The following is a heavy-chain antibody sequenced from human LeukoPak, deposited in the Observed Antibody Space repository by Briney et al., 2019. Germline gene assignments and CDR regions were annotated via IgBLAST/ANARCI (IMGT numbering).Heavy chain of an antibody. V-gene: IGHV1-46*01. CDR2: INPSGGST. D-gene: IGHD3-22*01. Sequence: ASVKVSCKASGYTFTSYYMHWVRQAPGQGLEWMGIINPSGGSTSYAQKFQGRVTITADKSTSTAYMELNSLRSEDTAVYYCARAYDSSGYFLVYWGQGTLVTVSS. CDR1: GYTFTSYY. J-gene: IGHJ4*02. CDR3: ARAYDSSGYFLVY.